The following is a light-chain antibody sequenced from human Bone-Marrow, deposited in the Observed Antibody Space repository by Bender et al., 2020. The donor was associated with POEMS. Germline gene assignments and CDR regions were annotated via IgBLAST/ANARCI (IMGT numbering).Light chain of an antibody. Sequence: QSALTQPRSMTGSPGQSVTISCTGTASDVGAYDYVSWYQQFAGKAPKLILYDVRQRPSGVPDRFSGSKSGNTASLTISGLQPDDETDFYCSSYTSSSTYVFGTGTKVTVL. CDR2: DVR. J-gene: IGLJ1*01. V-gene: IGLV2-11*01. CDR1: ASDVGAYDY. CDR3: SSYTSSSTYV.